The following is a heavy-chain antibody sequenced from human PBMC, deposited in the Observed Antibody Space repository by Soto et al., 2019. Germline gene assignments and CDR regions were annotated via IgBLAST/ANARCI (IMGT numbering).Heavy chain of an antibody. CDR3: TRVYCSGGGCYSIDS. CDR2: INPSGST. V-gene: IGHV1-46*03. Sequence: QVQLVQSGAEVKKPGASVKVSCKASGYTFTNYYMHWVRQAPGQGLEWMGIINPSGSTTYAQKFQGRLTKXXDXSXXTVYMELSSLRSEDTAVYYCTRVYCSGGGCYSIDSWGQGTLVTVSS. CDR1: GYTFTNYY. D-gene: IGHD2-15*01. J-gene: IGHJ4*02.